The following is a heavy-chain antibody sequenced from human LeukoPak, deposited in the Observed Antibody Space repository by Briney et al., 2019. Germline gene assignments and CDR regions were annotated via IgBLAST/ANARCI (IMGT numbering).Heavy chain of an antibody. V-gene: IGHV1-2*02. D-gene: IGHD2-15*01. J-gene: IGHJ1*01. CDR2: INPNSGGT. Sequence: ASVKVSCKASGYTFTGYYMHWVRQGPGQGLGWMGWINPNSGGTNYAQKFQGRVTMTRDTSISTAYMELTRLRSDDTAVYYCARDSYYCSGGSCYVFSPGYFQHWGQGTLVTVSS. CDR1: GYTFTGYY. CDR3: ARDSYYCSGGSCYVFSPGYFQH.